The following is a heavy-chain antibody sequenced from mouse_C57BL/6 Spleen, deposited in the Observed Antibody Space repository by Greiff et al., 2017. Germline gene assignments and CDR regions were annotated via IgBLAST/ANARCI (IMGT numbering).Heavy chain of an antibody. V-gene: IGHV1-82*01. D-gene: IGHD2-4*01. CDR3: ARSGDYDGFYAMDY. CDR2: IYPGDGDT. CDR1: GYAFSSSW. J-gene: IGHJ4*01. Sequence: VQLKESGPELVKPGASVKISCKASGYAFSSSWMNWVKQRPGKGLEWIGRIYPGDGDTNYNGKFKGKATLTADKSSSTAYMQLSSLTSEDSAVYFCARSGDYDGFYAMDYWGQGTSVTVSS.